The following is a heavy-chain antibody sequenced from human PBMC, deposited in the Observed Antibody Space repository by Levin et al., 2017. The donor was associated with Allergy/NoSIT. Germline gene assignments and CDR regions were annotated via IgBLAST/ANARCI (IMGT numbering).Heavy chain of an antibody. J-gene: IGHJ4*02. Sequence: GGSLRLSCAASGFTFNTYSMAWVRQSPGKGLEWVSAISGGADSTHYSDSVKGRFTISRDNSKNTVYLQINSLKSGDTAIYYCVREVWFGELLSLDYWGQGTLVTVSS. V-gene: IGHV3-23*01. CDR3: VREVWFGELLSLDY. CDR1: GFTFNTYS. D-gene: IGHD3-10*01. CDR2: ISGGADST.